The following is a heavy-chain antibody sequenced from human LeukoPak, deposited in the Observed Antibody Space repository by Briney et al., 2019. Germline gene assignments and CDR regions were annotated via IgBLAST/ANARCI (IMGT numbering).Heavy chain of an antibody. V-gene: IGHV1-8*01. CDR1: GYTFTSYD. CDR2: MNPNSGNT. D-gene: IGHD3-10*01. CDR3: ARSLLWFGEYAFDI. Sequence: ASVKVSCKASGYTFTSYDMNWVRQATGQGLEWMGWMNPNSGNTGYAQKFQGRVTMTRNTSISTAYMELSSLRSEDTAVYYCARSLLWFGEYAFDIWGQGTMVTVSS. J-gene: IGHJ3*02.